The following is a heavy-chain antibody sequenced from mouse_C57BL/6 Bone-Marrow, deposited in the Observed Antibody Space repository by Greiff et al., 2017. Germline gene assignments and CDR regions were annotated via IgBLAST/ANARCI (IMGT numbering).Heavy chain of an antibody. V-gene: IGHV5-6*01. J-gene: IGHJ3*01. CDR2: ISSGGSYT. CDR1: GFTFSSYG. D-gene: IGHD1-3*01. CDR3: AREWAWFAY. Sequence: EVHLVESGGDLVKPGGSLKLSCAASGFTFSSYGMSWVRQTPDKRLEWVATISSGGSYTYYPDSVKGRFTISRDNAKNTLYLQMSSLKSEDTAMYYCAREWAWFAYWGQGTLVTVSA.